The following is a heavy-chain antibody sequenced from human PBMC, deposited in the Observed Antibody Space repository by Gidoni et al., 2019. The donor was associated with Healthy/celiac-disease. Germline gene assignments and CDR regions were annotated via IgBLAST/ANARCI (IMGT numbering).Heavy chain of an antibody. CDR2: IYWDDDK. V-gene: IGHV2-5*02. CDR3: AHLSYCSSTSCYNAAEAQRDDAFDI. CDR1: GFSLSTSGVG. D-gene: IGHD2-2*02. J-gene: IGHJ3*02. Sequence: QITLKESGPTLVKPTQTLTLTCTFSGFSLSTSGVGVGWIRQPPGKALEWLALIYWDDDKRYSPSLKSRLTITKDTSKNQVVLTMTNMDPVDTATYYCAHLSYCSSTSCYNAAEAQRDDAFDIWGQGTMVTVSS.